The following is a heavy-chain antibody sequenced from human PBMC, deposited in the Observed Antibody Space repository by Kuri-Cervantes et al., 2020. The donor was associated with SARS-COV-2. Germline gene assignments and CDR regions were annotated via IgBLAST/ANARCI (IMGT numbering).Heavy chain of an antibody. J-gene: IGHJ4*02. D-gene: IGHD1-1*01. CDR1: GFSFSSHG. V-gene: IGHV3-64*01. CDR3: ARDRGKDQLYSFDY. CDR2: LNYDGSNT. Sequence: GESLKISCAASGFSFSSHGMHWVRQAPGKGLEYVATLNYDGSNTFYAYSVRGRFTISRDNSQNILFLQMDTLRPEDTAIYYCARDRGKDQLYSFDYWGQGTQVTVSS.